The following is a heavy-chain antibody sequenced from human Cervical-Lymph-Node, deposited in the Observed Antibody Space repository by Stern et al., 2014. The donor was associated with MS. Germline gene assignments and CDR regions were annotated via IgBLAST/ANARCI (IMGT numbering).Heavy chain of an antibody. Sequence: QVQLGQSGAEVKKPGASVKVPCKASGYTFTGYYLHWVRQAPGQGLEWMGRINPNSGTTKYAQNFQDRFTITKDHTINSASLEMSRLRSDDTAVYYCARSLNWNDVEDYHYGLDVWGQGTTVTVSS. V-gene: IGHV1-2*06. CDR1: GYTFTGYY. J-gene: IGHJ6*02. CDR2: INPNSGTT. CDR3: ARSLNWNDVEDYHYGLDV. D-gene: IGHD1-1*01.